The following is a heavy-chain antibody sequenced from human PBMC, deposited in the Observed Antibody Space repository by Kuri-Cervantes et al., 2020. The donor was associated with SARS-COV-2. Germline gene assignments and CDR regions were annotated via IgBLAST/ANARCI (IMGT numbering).Heavy chain of an antibody. CDR3: AKVETASLDY. D-gene: IGHD3-3*01. CDR2: ISGSGGST. J-gene: IGHJ4*02. CDR1: GFTFSSYA. V-gene: IGHV3-23*01. Sequence: GESLKISCAASGFTFSSYAMSWVRQAPGKGLEWVSAISGSGGSTYYADSVKGRFTISRDNSKNSLYLEMNSLRPEDTAVYYCAKVETASLDYWGQGTPVTVSS.